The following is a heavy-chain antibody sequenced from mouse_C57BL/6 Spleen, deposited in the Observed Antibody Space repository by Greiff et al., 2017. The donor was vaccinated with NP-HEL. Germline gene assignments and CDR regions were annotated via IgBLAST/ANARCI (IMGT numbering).Heavy chain of an antibody. V-gene: IGHV5-6*01. D-gene: IGHD2-12*01. Sequence: EVKLVESGGDLVKPGGSLKLSCAASGFTFSSYGMSWVRQTPDKRLEWVATISSGGSYTYYPDSVKGRFTISRDNAKNTLYLQMSSLKSEDTAMYYCARQDDGAWFAYWGQGTLVTVSA. J-gene: IGHJ3*01. CDR2: ISSGGSYT. CDR3: ARQDDGAWFAY. CDR1: GFTFSSYG.